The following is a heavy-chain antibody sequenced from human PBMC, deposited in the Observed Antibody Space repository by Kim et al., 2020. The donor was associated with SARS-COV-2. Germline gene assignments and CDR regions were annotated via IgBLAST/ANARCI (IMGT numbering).Heavy chain of an antibody. CDR2: SIPMLGTT. J-gene: IGHJ4*02. Sequence: SVKVSCKASGGTFSSYAITWVRQAPGQGLEWMGGSIPMLGTTIYAQRFQGRVTITADISTSTAYMEMSSLSSEDAAVDYCAKSIYPSGGAPFYFDYWGQ. CDR1: GGTFSSYA. CDR3: AKSIYPSGGAPFYFDY. V-gene: IGHV1-69*10. D-gene: IGHD1-26*01.